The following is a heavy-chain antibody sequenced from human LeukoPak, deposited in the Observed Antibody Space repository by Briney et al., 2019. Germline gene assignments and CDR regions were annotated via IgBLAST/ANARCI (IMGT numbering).Heavy chain of an antibody. CDR2: TNYRSKWYN. J-gene: IGHJ4*02. CDR3: ARGSSGSFDY. CDR1: GDSVSGNIVA. Sequence: SQTLSLTCDISGDSVSGNIVAWNWIRQSPSRGLEWLGRTNYRSKWYNDYAVSVRGRITINPDTSKNRFSLQPDSVTPEDTAVYYCARGSSGSFDYRGQGTLVTVSS. V-gene: IGHV6-1*01. D-gene: IGHD6-19*01.